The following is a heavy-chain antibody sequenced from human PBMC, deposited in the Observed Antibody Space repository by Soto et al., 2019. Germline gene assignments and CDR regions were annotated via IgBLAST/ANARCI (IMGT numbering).Heavy chain of an antibody. D-gene: IGHD3-22*01. V-gene: IGHV4-59*08. Sequence: SETLSLTCTVSGGSISSYYWSWIRQPPGKGLEWIGYIYYSGSTNYNPSLKSRVTISVDTSKNQFSLKLSSVTAADTAVYYCARGGRITMIVVVIPPGWFDPWGQGTLVTVSS. CDR1: GGSISSYY. CDR2: IYYSGST. CDR3: ARGGRITMIVVVIPPGWFDP. J-gene: IGHJ5*02.